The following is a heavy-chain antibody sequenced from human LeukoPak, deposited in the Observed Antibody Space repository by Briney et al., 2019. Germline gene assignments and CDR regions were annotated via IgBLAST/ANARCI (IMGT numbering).Heavy chain of an antibody. J-gene: IGHJ3*02. CDR3: ARDRGSPDAFDI. D-gene: IGHD1-26*01. V-gene: IGHV3-74*01. CDR2: MNSDGSLT. CDR1: GFTFSPYW. Sequence: GGSLRLSCAASGFTFSPYWMHWVRQAPGKGLVWVSHMNSDGSLTHYADSVKGRFTIPRDNAKNTLYLQMNSLRAEDTAVYYCARDRGSPDAFDIWGQGTMVTVSS.